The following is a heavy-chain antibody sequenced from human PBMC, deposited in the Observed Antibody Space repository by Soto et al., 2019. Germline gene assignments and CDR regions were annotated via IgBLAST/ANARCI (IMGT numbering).Heavy chain of an antibody. CDR1: GFTFSSYA. J-gene: IGHJ4*02. D-gene: IGHD6-6*01. CDR2: ISGSGGST. V-gene: IGHV3-23*01. CDR3: AKGYSSSSLSNFDY. Sequence: EVLLLESGGGLVQPGGSLRLSCAASGFTFSSYAMSWVRQAPGKGLEWVSTISGSGGSTYYADSVKGRFTISRDNSKNTLYLQMNSLRAEDRAVYDDAKGYSSSSLSNFDYWGQGTLVTVSS.